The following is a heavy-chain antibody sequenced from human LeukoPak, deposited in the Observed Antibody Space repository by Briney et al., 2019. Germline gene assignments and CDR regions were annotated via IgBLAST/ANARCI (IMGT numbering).Heavy chain of an antibody. Sequence: PGGSLRLSCAASGFTFSSYAMSWVRQAPGKGLEWVSYISSSSSTIYYADSVKGRFTISRDNSKNTLYLQMNSLRAEDTAVYYCAKSSNFWSGYSDSWGQGTLVSVSS. CDR3: AKSSNFWSGYSDS. V-gene: IGHV3-23*01. CDR1: GFTFSSYA. CDR2: ISSSSSTI. J-gene: IGHJ4*02. D-gene: IGHD3-3*01.